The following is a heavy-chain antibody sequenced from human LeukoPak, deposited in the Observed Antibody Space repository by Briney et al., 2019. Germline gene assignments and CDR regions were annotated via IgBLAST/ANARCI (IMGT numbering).Heavy chain of an antibody. Sequence: ASVKVSCKASGYTFTGYYMHWVRQAPGQGLEWMVWINPNSCGTNYAQKFQGRVTMTRDTSISTAYMELSRLRSDDTAVYYCARGRDGYNDFGYFDYWGQGTLVTVPS. D-gene: IGHD5-24*01. CDR2: INPNSCGT. CDR1: GYTFTGYY. CDR3: ARGRDGYNDFGYFDY. V-gene: IGHV1-2*02. J-gene: IGHJ4*02.